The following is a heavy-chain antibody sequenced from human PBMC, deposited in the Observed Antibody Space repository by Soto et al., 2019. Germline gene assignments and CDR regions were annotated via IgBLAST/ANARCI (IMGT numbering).Heavy chain of an antibody. Sequence: QVQLVESGGGVVQPGRSLRLSCAASGFTFSSYGMHWVRQAPGKGLEWVAVIWYDGSNKYYADSVKGRFTISRDNSKNTLYLQMNSLRAEDTAVYYRARDRGDIVLVPAANEMDYWGQGTLVTVSS. D-gene: IGHD2-2*01. CDR1: GFTFSSYG. CDR2: IWYDGSNK. J-gene: IGHJ4*02. V-gene: IGHV3-33*01. CDR3: ARDRGDIVLVPAANEMDY.